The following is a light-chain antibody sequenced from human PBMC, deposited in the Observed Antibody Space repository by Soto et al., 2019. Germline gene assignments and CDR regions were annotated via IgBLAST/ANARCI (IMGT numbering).Light chain of an antibody. CDR2: AAS. CDR1: QSVSIW. J-gene: IGKJ1*01. CDR3: PQSYSTPRT. V-gene: IGKV1-39*01. Sequence: DIHLTQAPSTLSASGGDRVTITCRASQSVSIWLAWYQQKPGKAPKLLIYAASSLQSGVPSRFSGSGSGTDFTLTISSLQPEDFAPYYCPQSYSTPRTFAQGTKVDIK.